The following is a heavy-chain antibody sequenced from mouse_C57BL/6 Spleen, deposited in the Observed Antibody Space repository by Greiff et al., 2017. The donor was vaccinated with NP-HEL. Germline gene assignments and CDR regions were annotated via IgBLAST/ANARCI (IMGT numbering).Heavy chain of an antibody. V-gene: IGHV1-72*01. D-gene: IGHD2-3*01. CDR2: IDPNSGGT. J-gene: IGHJ4*01. CDR1: GYTFTSYW. CDR3: ARSADGYHYAMDY. Sequence: QVQLQQPGAELVKPGASVKLSCKASGYTFTSYWMHWVKQRPGRGLEWIGRIDPNSGGTKYNEKFKSKATLTVDKPSSTAYMHLSSLTSEDSAVYYCARSADGYHYAMDYWGQGTSVTVSS.